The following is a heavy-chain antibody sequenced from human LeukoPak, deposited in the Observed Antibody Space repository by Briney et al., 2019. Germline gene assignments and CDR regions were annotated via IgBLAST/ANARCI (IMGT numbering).Heavy chain of an antibody. Sequence: GGSLRLSCAASGFTFSSYWMTWVRQAPGKGLEWVANINQDGSETYYVDSVKGRFTISRDNAESSLYLQMNSLRAEDTAMYYCARGALLKYQLAIDYWGLGTLDTVSS. D-gene: IGHD2-2*01. CDR3: ARGALLKYQLAIDY. CDR1: GFTFSSYW. CDR2: INQDGSET. J-gene: IGHJ4*02. V-gene: IGHV3-7*05.